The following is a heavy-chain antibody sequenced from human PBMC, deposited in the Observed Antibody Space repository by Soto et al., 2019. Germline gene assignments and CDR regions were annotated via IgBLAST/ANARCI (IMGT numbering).Heavy chain of an antibody. CDR1: GGTFSSYA. Sequence: QVQLVQSGAEVKKPGSSVKVSCKASGGTFSSYAISLVRQAPGQGLEWMGGIIPIFGTANYAQKFQGRVTITADESTSTAYMELSSLRSEETAVYYCAGNYDFWSGPSNYNWFDPWGQGTLVTVSS. D-gene: IGHD3-3*01. CDR2: IIPIFGTA. V-gene: IGHV1-69*01. J-gene: IGHJ5*02. CDR3: AGNYDFWSGPSNYNWFDP.